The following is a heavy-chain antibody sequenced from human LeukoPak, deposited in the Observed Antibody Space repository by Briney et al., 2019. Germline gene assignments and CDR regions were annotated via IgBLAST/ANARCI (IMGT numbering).Heavy chain of an antibody. CDR3: ARHDGISDAFDI. Sequence: SETLSLTCTVSGGSISSSSYYWGWLRQPPGKGLEWIGSIYYSGSTYYNPSLKSRVTISVDTSKNQFSLKLSSVTAADTAVYYCARHDGISDAFDIWGQGTMVTVSS. J-gene: IGHJ3*02. CDR2: IYYSGST. V-gene: IGHV4-39*01. D-gene: IGHD2/OR15-2a*01. CDR1: GGSISSSSYY.